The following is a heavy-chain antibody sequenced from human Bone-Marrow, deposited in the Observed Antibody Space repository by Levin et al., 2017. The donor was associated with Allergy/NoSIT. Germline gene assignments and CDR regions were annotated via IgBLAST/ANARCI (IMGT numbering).Heavy chain of an antibody. Sequence: GGSLRLSCAASGFNVRSNYMSWVRQAPGKGLEWVSVIYSDDSAYYADSVKGRFTISRDSSKNTLLLQMNSLRAEDTAVYYCARGLVVATNWFDPWGQGTLVTVSS. D-gene: IGHD1-26*01. CDR3: ARGLVVATNWFDP. J-gene: IGHJ5*02. CDR2: IYSDDSA. V-gene: IGHV3-53*01. CDR1: GFNVRSNY.